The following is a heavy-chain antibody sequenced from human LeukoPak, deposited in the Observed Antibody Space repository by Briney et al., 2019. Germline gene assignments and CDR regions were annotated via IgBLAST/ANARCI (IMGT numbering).Heavy chain of an antibody. J-gene: IGHJ6*02. CDR2: IIPIFGTA. Sequence: SVKVSCKASGGTFSSYAISWVRQAPGQGLEWMGGIIPIFGTANYAQKFQGRVTITADESTSTAYMELSSLRSEDTAVYYCARQYGSGSYYYGMDVWGQGTTATVSS. CDR3: ARQYGSGSYYYGMDV. D-gene: IGHD3-10*01. CDR1: GGTFSSYA. V-gene: IGHV1-69*13.